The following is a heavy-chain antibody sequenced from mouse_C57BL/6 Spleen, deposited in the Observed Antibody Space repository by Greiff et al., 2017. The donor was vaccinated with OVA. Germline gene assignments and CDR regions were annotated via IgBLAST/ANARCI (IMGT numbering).Heavy chain of an antibody. Sequence: QVQLQQPGAELVMPGASVKLSCKASGYTFTSYWMHWVKQRPGQGLEWIGEIDPSDSYTNYNQKFKGKSTLTVDKSSSTAYMQLSSLTSEDSAVYYCARSPYYSNHWYFDVWGTGTTVTVSA. V-gene: IGHV1-69*01. D-gene: IGHD2-5*01. J-gene: IGHJ1*03. CDR1: GYTFTSYW. CDR2: IDPSDSYT. CDR3: ARSPYYSNHWYFDV.